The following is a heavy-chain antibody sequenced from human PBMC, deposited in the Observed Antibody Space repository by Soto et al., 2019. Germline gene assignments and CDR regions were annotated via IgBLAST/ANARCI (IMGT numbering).Heavy chain of an antibody. CDR3: ARGITGTTTSSYYYGMDV. V-gene: IGHV1-2*04. Sequence: ASVKVSCKASGYTFTGYYMHWVRQAPGQGLEWMGWINPNSGGTNYAQKFQGWVTMTRDTSISTAYMELSRLRSDDTAVYYCARGITGTTTSSYYYGMDVWGQGTTVTVSS. CDR2: INPNSGGT. D-gene: IGHD1-20*01. CDR1: GYTFTGYY. J-gene: IGHJ6*02.